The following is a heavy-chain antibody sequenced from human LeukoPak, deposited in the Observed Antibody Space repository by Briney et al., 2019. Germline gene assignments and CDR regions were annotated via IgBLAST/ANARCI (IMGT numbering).Heavy chain of an antibody. CDR3: AKCASSFYSGSYDGYFDY. Sequence: GGSLRLSCAASGFTFSSYEMNWVRQAPGKGLEWVAFIRYDGGNKYYADSVKGRFTISRDNSKNTLYLQMNSLRAEDTAVYYCAKCASSFYSGSYDGYFDYWGQGTLVTVSS. V-gene: IGHV3-30*02. CDR2: IRYDGGNK. CDR1: GFTFSSYE. D-gene: IGHD1-26*01. J-gene: IGHJ4*02.